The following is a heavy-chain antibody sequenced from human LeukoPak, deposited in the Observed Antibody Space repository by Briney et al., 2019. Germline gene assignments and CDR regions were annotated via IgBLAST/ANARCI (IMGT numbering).Heavy chain of an antibody. CDR1: GYSISSGYY. J-gene: IGHJ4*02. CDR2: INHSGST. Sequence: PSETLSLTCSGSGYSISSGYYWGWIRQPPGKGLEWIGSINHSGSTYYNPSLQGRVTISVDTSKNQFSLKLSSVTAADTAVYYGARGWEVATPFDYWGQGTLVTVSS. CDR3: ARGWEVATPFDY. V-gene: IGHV4-38-2*02. D-gene: IGHD5-12*01.